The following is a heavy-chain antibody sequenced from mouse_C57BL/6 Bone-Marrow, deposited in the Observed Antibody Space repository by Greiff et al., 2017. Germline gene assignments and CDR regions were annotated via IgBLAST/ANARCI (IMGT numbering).Heavy chain of an antibody. CDR3: ARPHDGYDAWFAY. CDR2: ISRGGSYT. V-gene: IGHV5-6*01. D-gene: IGHD2-2*01. J-gene: IGHJ3*01. CDR1: GFTFSSYG. Sequence: EVQRVESGGDLVKPGGSLKLSCAASGFTFSSYGMSWVRQTPDKRLEWVATISRGGSYTYYPDSVKGRFTISRDNAKNTLYLQMSSLKSEDTAMYYCARPHDGYDAWFAYWGQGTLVTVSA.